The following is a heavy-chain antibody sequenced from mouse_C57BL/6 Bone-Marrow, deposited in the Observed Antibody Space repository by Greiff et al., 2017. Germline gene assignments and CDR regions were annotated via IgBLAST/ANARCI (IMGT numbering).Heavy chain of an antibody. V-gene: IGHV1-69*01. D-gene: IGHD2-5*01. CDR1: GYTFTSYW. Sequence: QVQLQQPGAELVMPGASVKLSCKASGYTFTSYWMHWVKQRPGQGLEWIGEIDPSDSYTNYNQKFKGKSTLTVDKSSSTAYMQLSSLTSEDSAVYYCARFPYSNYGRWFAYWGQGTLVTFSA. CDR2: IDPSDSYT. J-gene: IGHJ3*01. CDR3: ARFPYSNYGRWFAY.